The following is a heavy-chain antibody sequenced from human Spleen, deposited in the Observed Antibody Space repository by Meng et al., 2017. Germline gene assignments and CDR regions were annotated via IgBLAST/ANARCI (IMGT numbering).Heavy chain of an antibody. CDR1: GNFFTAYY. CDR3: AIFVGASLPFDS. CDR2: INTKNGGT. D-gene: IGHD1-26*01. J-gene: IGHJ4*02. V-gene: IGHV1-2*06. Sequence: MPLGGEVRKLGASVKVSCTASGNFFTAYYMHWVREAPGQGLEWMGRINTKNGGTDYAQKFQGRVTMTRDTSITTAYVELSRLRPDDTAIYYCAIFVGASLPFDSWGPGTLVTVSS.